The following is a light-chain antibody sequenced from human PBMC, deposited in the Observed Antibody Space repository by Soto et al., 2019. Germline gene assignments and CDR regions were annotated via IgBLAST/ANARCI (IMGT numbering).Light chain of an antibody. V-gene: IGLV2-11*01. Sequence: QSALTQPRSVSGSPGQSVTISCTGTSSDVGGYNYVSWYQQHPGKAPKVMIYDVSDRPSGVPDRFSGSKSGNTASLTISGLQAEDEADYYCCSYAGSPRYVFGTGTKLTVL. J-gene: IGLJ1*01. CDR2: DVS. CDR1: SSDVGGYNY. CDR3: CSYAGSPRYV.